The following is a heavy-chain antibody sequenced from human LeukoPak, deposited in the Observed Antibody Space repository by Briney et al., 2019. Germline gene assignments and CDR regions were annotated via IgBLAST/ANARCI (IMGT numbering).Heavy chain of an antibody. Sequence: PGGSLRLSCAASGFTFSSYWMSWVRQAPGKGLEWVANIKQDGSEKYYADSVKGRFTISRDNAKNSLYLQMNSLRAEDTAVYYCARELWFGGRTMFDPWGQGTLVTVSS. J-gene: IGHJ5*02. CDR3: ARELWFGGRTMFDP. CDR1: GFTFSSYW. D-gene: IGHD3-10*01. CDR2: IKQDGSEK. V-gene: IGHV3-7*01.